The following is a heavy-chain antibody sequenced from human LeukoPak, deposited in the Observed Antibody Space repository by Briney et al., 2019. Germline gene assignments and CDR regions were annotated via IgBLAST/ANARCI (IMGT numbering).Heavy chain of an antibody. D-gene: IGHD1-26*01. CDR1: GFTFDDYG. J-gene: IGHJ4*02. CDR2: INWNGGST. CDR3: ARGNKRGTYGHFDY. Sequence: SGGSLRLSCAASGFTFDDYGMSWVRQVPGKGLEWVSGINWNGGSTGYADSVKGRFTISRDNAKNSLYLQMNSLRAEDTALYYCARGNKRGTYGHFDYWGQGTLVTVSS. V-gene: IGHV3-20*04.